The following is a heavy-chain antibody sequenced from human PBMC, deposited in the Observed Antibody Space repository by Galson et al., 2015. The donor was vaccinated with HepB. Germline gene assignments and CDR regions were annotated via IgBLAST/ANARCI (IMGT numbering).Heavy chain of an antibody. CDR2: IIPIFGTA. D-gene: IGHD5-24*01. CDR1: GGTFSSYA. Sequence: SVKVSCKASGGTFSSYAISWVRQAPGQGLEWMGGIIPIFGTANYAQKFQGRVTITADKSTSTAYMELSSLRSEDTAVYYCARGVEMATIKTPFYYYGMDVWGQGTTVTVSS. J-gene: IGHJ6*02. V-gene: IGHV1-69*06. CDR3: ARGVEMATIKTPFYYYGMDV.